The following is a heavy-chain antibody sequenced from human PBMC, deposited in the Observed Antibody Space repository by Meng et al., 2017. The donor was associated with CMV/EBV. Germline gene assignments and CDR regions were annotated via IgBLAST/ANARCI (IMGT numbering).Heavy chain of an antibody. CDR2: IYYSGST. CDR1: GGSIRSSSYY. CDR3: ARGVVTMIVVYDP. V-gene: IGHV4-39*07. D-gene: IGHD3-22*01. J-gene: IGHJ5*02. Sequence: QPRLEESGPGLGEPSETLYRTCTALGGSIRSSSYYWGWIRQPPGKGLEWIGSIYYSGSTYYNPSLKSRVTISVDTSKNQFSLKLSSVTAADTAVYYCARGVVTMIVVYDPWGQGTLVTVSS.